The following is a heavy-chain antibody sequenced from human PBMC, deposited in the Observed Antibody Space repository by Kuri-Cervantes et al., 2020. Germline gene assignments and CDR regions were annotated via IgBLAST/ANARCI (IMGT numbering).Heavy chain of an antibody. J-gene: IGHJ5*02. CDR2: INHSGST. Sequence: SETLSLTCAVYGESFSGYYWSWIRQPPGKGLEWIGEINHSGSTNYNPSLKSRVTISVDTSKNQFSLRLSSVTAADTAVYYCARGSPSDYDSSGYYGHWFDPWGQGTLVTVSS. D-gene: IGHD3-22*01. CDR1: GESFSGYY. CDR3: ARGSPSDYDSSGYYGHWFDP. V-gene: IGHV4-34*01.